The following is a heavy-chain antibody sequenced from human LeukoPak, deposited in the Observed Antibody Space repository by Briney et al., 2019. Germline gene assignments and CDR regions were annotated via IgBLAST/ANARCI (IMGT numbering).Heavy chain of an antibody. CDR1: GYTFTGYY. CDR2: INPNSGGT. D-gene: IGHD3-22*01. CDR3: ARDPKDDTSGYYYFDY. J-gene: IGHJ4*02. Sequence: ASVKVSCKASGYTFTGYYMHWVRQAPGQGLEWMGWINPNSGGTNYAQKFQGRVTMTRDMSTSTVYMELSSLRSEDTAVYYCARDPKDDTSGYYYFDYWGQGTLVTVSS. V-gene: IGHV1-2*02.